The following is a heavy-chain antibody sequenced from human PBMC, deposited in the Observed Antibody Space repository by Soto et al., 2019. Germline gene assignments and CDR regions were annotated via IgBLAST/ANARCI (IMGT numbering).Heavy chain of an antibody. Sequence: QVQLQESGPGLVKPSETLSLTCTVSGGSISSYYWSWIRQPPGKGLEWIGYIYYSGSTNYKSSLKSRVTISVDTSKNQFSLKLSSVTAADTAVYYCARSGRADYIVGGNYWGQGTLVTVSS. CDR1: GGSISSYY. CDR2: IYYSGST. V-gene: IGHV4-59*01. CDR3: ARSGRADYIVGGNY. D-gene: IGHD4-4*01. J-gene: IGHJ4*02.